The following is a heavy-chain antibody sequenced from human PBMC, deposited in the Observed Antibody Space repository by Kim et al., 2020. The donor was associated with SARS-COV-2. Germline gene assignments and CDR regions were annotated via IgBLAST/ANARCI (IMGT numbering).Heavy chain of an antibody. V-gene: IGHV7-4-1*02. CDR1: GYIFTSIA. D-gene: IGHD6-13*01. CDR3: AARDSSSYFDL. Sequence: ASVKVSCKASGYIFTSIAIHWVRQAPGQGLEWMGWLNTNTGTPTYARGFTGRFVFSLDTSVSTAYLQISSLRADDTAVYFCAARDSSSYFDLWGRGTLVT. CDR2: LNTNTGTP. J-gene: IGHJ2*01.